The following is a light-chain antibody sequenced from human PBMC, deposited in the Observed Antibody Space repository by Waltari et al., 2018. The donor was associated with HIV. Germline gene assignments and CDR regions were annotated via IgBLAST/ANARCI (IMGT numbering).Light chain of an antibody. CDR1: AFPNNY. Sequence: SHELAQPPSVSVSPGQTARITCSGHAFPNNYLCCYQQKPGQAPALVIYKDTERPSGIPERFSGSSSGTTVTLTISGVQAEDEADYYCQSIDSSGIYVIFGGGTKLTVL. J-gene: IGLJ2*01. CDR2: KDT. V-gene: IGLV3-25*03. CDR3: QSIDSSGIYVI.